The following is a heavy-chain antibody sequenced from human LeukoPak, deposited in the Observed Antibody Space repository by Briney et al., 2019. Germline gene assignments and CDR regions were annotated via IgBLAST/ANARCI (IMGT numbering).Heavy chain of an antibody. Sequence: GGSLRLSCAASGFTFSSYIMNWVRPAPGKGLEWVSSINSSCNYLYYADSLKGRFTISRDNAKHELYVPMNWLRAEDTAGYDCARGQYYVTDVWREGTTLTIPS. CDR3: ARGQYYVTDV. J-gene: IGHJ6*02. CDR1: GFTFSSYI. CDR2: INSSCNYL. V-gene: IGHV3-21*01.